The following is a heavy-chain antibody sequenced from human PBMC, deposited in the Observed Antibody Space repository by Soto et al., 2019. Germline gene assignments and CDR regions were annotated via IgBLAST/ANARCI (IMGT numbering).Heavy chain of an antibody. CDR3: TKTYQGAAAGFDP. CDR1: GFTFSNAW. J-gene: IGHJ5*02. D-gene: IGHD2-2*01. Sequence: PGGSLRLSCAASGFTFSNAWMRWVRQAPGKGLEWVGRIKSKTDGGTTDYAAPVKGRFTISRDDSKNTLYLQMNSLKTEDTAVYYCTKTYQGAAAGFDPWGQGTLVTVSS. V-gene: IGHV3-15*01. CDR2: IKSKTDGGTT.